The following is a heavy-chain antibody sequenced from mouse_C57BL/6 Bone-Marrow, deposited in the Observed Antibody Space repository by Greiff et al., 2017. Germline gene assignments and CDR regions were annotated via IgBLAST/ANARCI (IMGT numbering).Heavy chain of an antibody. CDR1: GYTFTGYW. Sequence: QVQLQQSGAELMKPGASVKLSCKATGYTFTGYWLEWVKQRLGHGLEWIGEILPGSGSTNYNEKFKGKATFTADTSSNTSYMQLSSLTTEDSAIYYCALLGRVYAMDYWGQGTSVTVSS. J-gene: IGHJ4*01. V-gene: IGHV1-9*01. D-gene: IGHD4-1*01. CDR2: ILPGSGST. CDR3: ALLGRVYAMDY.